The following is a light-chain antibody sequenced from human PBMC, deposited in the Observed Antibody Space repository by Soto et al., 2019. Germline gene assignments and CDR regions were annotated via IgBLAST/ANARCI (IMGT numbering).Light chain of an antibody. J-gene: IGKJ5*01. Sequence: IVRTQSPGTLSLSPGERATLSCRASQSVSSNYLAWYQKKPGQAPRLLLYDASSRATGIPDRFSGSGSGTDLTLTISSLQSEDFAVYYCQQYNNWPPITFGQGTRLEI. CDR3: QQYNNWPPIT. V-gene: IGKV3D-15*01. CDR2: DAS. CDR1: QSVSSN.